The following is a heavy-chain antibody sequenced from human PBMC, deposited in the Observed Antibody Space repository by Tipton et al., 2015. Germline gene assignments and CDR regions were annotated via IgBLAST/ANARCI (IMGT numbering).Heavy chain of an antibody. D-gene: IGHD4-23*01. CDR1: GGSVSSGSYY. V-gene: IGHV4-61*01. Sequence: TLSLTCTVSGGSVSSGSYYWSWIRQPPGKELEWIGYIYYSGSTNYNPSLKSRVTISVDTSKTQFSLKMSSVTASDTAVYYCARARGRHGGLFDSWRQGILVTVSS. CDR3: ARARGRHGGLFDS. J-gene: IGHJ4*02. CDR2: IYYSGST.